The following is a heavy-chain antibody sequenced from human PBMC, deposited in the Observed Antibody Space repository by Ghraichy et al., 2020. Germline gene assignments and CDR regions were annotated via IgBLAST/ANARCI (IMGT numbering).Heavy chain of an antibody. J-gene: IGHJ5*02. V-gene: IGHV4-34*01. D-gene: IGHD3-22*01. CDR1: GGSFSGYY. CDR3: ARVKGTMIVVVIPRRPNWFDP. CDR2: INHSGST. Sequence: SETLSLTCAVYGGSFSGYYWSWIRQPPGKGLEWIGEINHSGSTNYNPSLKSRVTISVDTSKNQFSLKLSSVTAADTAVYYCARVKGTMIVVVIPRRPNWFDPWGQGTLVTVSS.